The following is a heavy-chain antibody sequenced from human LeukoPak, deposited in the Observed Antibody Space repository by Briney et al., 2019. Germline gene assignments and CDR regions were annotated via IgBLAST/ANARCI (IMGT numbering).Heavy chain of an antibody. V-gene: IGHV3-7*03. J-gene: IGHJ4*02. D-gene: IGHD2-2*01. CDR1: GFTFSNYW. CDR2: IQQDGSEK. Sequence: GGSLRLSCAASGFTFSNYWMSWVRQAPGKGLEWVANIQQDGSEKYYVDSVKGRFTISRDNAKNSLYLQMNSLRAEDTAVYYCARDLHNVVVPTTPGFWGQGTLVTVSS. CDR3: ARDLHNVVVPTTPGF.